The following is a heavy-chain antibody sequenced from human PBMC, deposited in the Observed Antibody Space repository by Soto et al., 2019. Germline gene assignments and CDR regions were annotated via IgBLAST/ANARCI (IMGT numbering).Heavy chain of an antibody. Sequence: QVHLQESGPGLVKPSGTLSLTCAVSGGSITTNWWSWVRQPPGKGLEWIGESYHSGTTNYNPSLRGRVTISVDKSNNQSSLILNSVTAADSAIYCCARHIAVPRTRGFDYWGQGNLVTVSS. CDR1: GGSITTNW. D-gene: IGHD6-19*01. CDR2: SYHSGTT. CDR3: ARHIAVPRTRGFDY. J-gene: IGHJ4*02. V-gene: IGHV4-4*01.